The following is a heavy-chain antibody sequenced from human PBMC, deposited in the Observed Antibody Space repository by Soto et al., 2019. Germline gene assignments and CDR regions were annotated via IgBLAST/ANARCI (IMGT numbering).Heavy chain of an antibody. Sequence: SGPTLVNPTQTLTLTCTFSGFSLITSGMCVSWIRQPPGNALEWLALIDWDDDKYYSTSLKTRLTISKDTSKNQVVLTMTNMDPVDTATYYCARCAGVVVPAAITVYGMDVWGQGTTVTVSS. CDR2: IDWDDDK. J-gene: IGHJ6*02. CDR3: ARCAGVVVPAAITVYGMDV. V-gene: IGHV2-70*01. D-gene: IGHD2-2*02. CDR1: GFSLITSGMC.